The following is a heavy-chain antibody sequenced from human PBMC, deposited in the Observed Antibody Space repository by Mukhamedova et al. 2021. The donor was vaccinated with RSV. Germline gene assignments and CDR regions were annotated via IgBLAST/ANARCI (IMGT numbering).Heavy chain of an antibody. V-gene: IGHV5-51*01. Sequence: VRQMPGKGLEWMGIIYPGDSDTTYSPSFQGQVTISADKSISTAYLQWSSLKASDPAMYYCARLRGSYLTDDAFDIWGQGTMVTVS. CDR3: ARLRGSYLTDDAFDI. D-gene: IGHD1-26*01. J-gene: IGHJ3*02. CDR2: IYPGDSDT.